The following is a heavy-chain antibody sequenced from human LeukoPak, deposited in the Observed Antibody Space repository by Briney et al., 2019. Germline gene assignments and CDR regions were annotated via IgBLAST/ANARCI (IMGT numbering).Heavy chain of an antibody. D-gene: IGHD6-13*01. Sequence: GGSLRLSCAAAGFTFDAYGMHWLRQAPGKAPEWVAVISYDGSNTDYADSVKGRFSISRDRSKNTIYLQMDSLRTEDTAVYYCATHGSSSWYQIDYWGQGTLVTVSS. J-gene: IGHJ4*02. CDR2: ISYDGSNT. CDR1: GFTFDAYG. V-gene: IGHV3-30*03. CDR3: ATHGSSSWYQIDY.